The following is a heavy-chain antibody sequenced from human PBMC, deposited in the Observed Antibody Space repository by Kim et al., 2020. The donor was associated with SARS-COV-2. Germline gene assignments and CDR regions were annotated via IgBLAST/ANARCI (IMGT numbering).Heavy chain of an antibody. CDR2: IIPIFGTA. Sequence: SVNVSCKASGGTFSSYAISWVRQAPGQGLEWMGGIIPIFGTANYAQKFQGRVTITADESTSTAYMELSSLRSEDTAVYYCAREHFYCSSTSCYLRWFDPWGQGTLVTVSS. V-gene: IGHV1-69*13. J-gene: IGHJ5*02. CDR1: GGTFSSYA. CDR3: AREHFYCSSTSCYLRWFDP. D-gene: IGHD2-2*01.